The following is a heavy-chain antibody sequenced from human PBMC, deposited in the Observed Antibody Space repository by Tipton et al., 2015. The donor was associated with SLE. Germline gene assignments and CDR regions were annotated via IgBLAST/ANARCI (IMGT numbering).Heavy chain of an antibody. V-gene: IGHV4-59*11. CDR2: IYYSGST. J-gene: IGHJ4*02. Sequence: TLSLTCTVSGGSISSHYWSWIRQPPGKGLEWIGYIYYSGSTNYNPSLKSRVTISVDTSKNQFSLKLSSVTAADTAVYYCARGLRGSSDYWGQGTLVTVSS. CDR3: ARGLRGSSDY. D-gene: IGHD5-12*01. CDR1: GGSISSHY.